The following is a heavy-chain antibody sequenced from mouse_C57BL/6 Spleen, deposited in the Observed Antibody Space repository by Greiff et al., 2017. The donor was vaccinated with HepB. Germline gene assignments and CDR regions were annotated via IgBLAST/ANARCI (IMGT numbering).Heavy chain of an antibody. CDR2: IDPETGGT. CDR3: TRRGYSNYEY. D-gene: IGHD2-5*01. J-gene: IGHJ2*01. V-gene: IGHV1-15*01. Sequence: VNVVESGAELVRPGASVTLSCKASGYTFTDYEMHWVKQTPVHGLEWIGAIDPETGGTAYNQKFKGKAILTADKSSSTAYMELRSLTSEGSAVYYCTRRGYSNYEYWGQGTTLTVSS. CDR1: GYTFTDYE.